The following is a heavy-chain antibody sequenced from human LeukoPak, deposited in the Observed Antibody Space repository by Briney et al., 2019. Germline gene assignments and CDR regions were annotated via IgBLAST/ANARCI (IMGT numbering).Heavy chain of an antibody. CDR3: AKDHLPGIVVADRDY. J-gene: IGHJ4*02. CDR1: GFTFSSYS. Sequence: GGSLRLSCAASGFTFSSYSMNWVRQAPGKGLEWVSSISSSSSYIYYADSVKGRFTISRDNSKNTLYLQINSLRADDTAVYYCAKDHLPGIVVADRDYWGQGTLVTVSS. CDR2: ISSSSSYI. D-gene: IGHD6-19*01. V-gene: IGHV3-21*04.